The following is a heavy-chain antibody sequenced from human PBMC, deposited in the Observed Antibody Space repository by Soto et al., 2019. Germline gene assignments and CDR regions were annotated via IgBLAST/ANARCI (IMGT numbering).Heavy chain of an antibody. CDR3: ARDMGGSGSYYYYYGMDV. CDR2: IYYSGST. CDR1: GGSISSYY. V-gene: IGHV4-59*01. D-gene: IGHD1-26*01. J-gene: IGHJ6*02. Sequence: SETLSLTCTVSGGSISSYYWSWIRQPPGKGLEWIGYIYYSGSTNYNPSLKSRVTISVDTSKNQFSLKLSSVTAADTAVYYCARDMGGSGSYYYYYGMDVWGQGTTVTVS.